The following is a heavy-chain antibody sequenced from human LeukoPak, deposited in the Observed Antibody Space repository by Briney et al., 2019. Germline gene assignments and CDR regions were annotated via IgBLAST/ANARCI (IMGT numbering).Heavy chain of an antibody. CDR1: GYTFTGYY. V-gene: IGHV1-2*02. J-gene: IGHJ4*02. CDR2: INPNSGGT. Sequence: ASVKVSCKASGYTFTGYYMHWVRQAPGQGLEWMGWINPNSGGTNYAQKFQGRVTMTRDTSISTAYMELSRLRSDDTAVYYCARASGFSSSSWYSIGYWGQGTLVTVSS. D-gene: IGHD6-13*01. CDR3: ARASGFSSSSWYSIGY.